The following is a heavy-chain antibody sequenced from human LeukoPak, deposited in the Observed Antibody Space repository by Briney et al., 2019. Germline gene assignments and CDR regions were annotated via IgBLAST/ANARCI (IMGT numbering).Heavy chain of an antibody. CDR1: GYTFTSYW. CDR2: IDRSDSYT. Sequence: ESHKISCKGSGYTFTSYWISWVRQMPAKGLEWMGRIDRSDSYTNYSPSFQGHVTISADKSISTAYLQWSSLKASDTAIYYCARHRDTIPADYYYGMDVWVQGTTVTVSS. V-gene: IGHV5-10-1*01. CDR3: ARHRDTIPADYYYGMDV. D-gene: IGHD5-18*01. J-gene: IGHJ6*02.